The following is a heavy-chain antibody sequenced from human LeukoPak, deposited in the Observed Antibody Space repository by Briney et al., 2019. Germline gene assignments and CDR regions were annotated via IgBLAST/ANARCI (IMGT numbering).Heavy chain of an antibody. CDR2: SGTDGDT. Sequence: GGSLRLSCAASGFSFSSTAMNWVRQAPGKGLEWVSASGTDGDTYYADSVQGRFTISRDNSRNTLYLQMTSLGADDTAVYYCAKKTPGTYPFDYWGQGTLVTASP. V-gene: IGHV3-23*01. CDR3: AKKTPGTYPFDY. J-gene: IGHJ4*02. CDR1: GFSFSSTA. D-gene: IGHD6-13*01.